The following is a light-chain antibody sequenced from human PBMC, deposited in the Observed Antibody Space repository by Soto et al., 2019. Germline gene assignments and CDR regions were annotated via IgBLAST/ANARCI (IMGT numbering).Light chain of an antibody. CDR2: SHN. Sequence: QSVLTQPPSASGTPGQRVTISCSGSSSNIGSNTVNWYQQLPGTAPKLLIYSHNQRPSGVPDRFSGSKSGTSASLAISGLPSEDEADYYCAAWDASLNGPLFGGGTKLTVL. V-gene: IGLV1-44*01. CDR3: AAWDASLNGPL. J-gene: IGLJ2*01. CDR1: SSNIGSNT.